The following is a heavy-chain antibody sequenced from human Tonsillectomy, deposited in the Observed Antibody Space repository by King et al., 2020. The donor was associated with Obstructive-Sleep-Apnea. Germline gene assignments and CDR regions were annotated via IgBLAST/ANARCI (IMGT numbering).Heavy chain of an antibody. CDR2: ISYDGSNK. CDR3: AIDRGSSWYGVLDAFDI. Sequence: VQLVESGGGVVQPGRSLRLSCAASGFTFSSYAMHWVRQAPGKGLEWVAVISYDGSNKYYADSVKGRFTISRDNSKNTLYLQMNSLRAEDTAVYYCAIDRGSSWYGVLDAFDIWGQGTMVTVSS. CDR1: GFTFSSYA. J-gene: IGHJ3*02. V-gene: IGHV3-30*04. D-gene: IGHD6-13*01.